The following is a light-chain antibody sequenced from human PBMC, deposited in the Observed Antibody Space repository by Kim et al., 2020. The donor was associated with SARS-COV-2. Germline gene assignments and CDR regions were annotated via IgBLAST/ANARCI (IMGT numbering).Light chain of an antibody. V-gene: IGKV1-39*01. CDR3: QQCASTQT. J-gene: IGKJ1*01. CDR1: QSIGNC. Sequence: DIQMTQSPSSLSASVGDRVIITCRASQSIGNCLNWYQHKPGKAPKLLIYGASSLQSGVPSGFSGSGSGTEFTLTISSLQPEDIATYYCQQCASTQTFGQGTKVDIK. CDR2: GAS.